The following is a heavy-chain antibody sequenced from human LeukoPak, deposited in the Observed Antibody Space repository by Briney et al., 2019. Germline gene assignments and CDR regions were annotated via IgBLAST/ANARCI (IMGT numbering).Heavy chain of an antibody. J-gene: IGHJ6*02. CDR2: IYYSGST. Sequence: TSETLSLTCTVSGGSISSYYWSWIRQPPGKGLEWIGYIYYSGSTNYNPSLKSRVTISVDTSKNQFSLKLCSVTAADTAVYYCARGGYSYGYRGNYYYYYGMDVWGQGTTVTVSS. D-gene: IGHD5-18*01. V-gene: IGHV4-59*01. CDR3: ARGGYSYGYRGNYYYYYGMDV. CDR1: GGSISSYY.